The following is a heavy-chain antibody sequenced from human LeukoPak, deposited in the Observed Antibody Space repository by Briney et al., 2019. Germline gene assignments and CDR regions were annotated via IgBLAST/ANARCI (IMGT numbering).Heavy chain of an antibody. D-gene: IGHD3-22*01. CDR1: GGSFSGYY. V-gene: IGHV4-34*01. CDR3: ARAHRPYYYDSSGLAGGMDV. CDR2: INHSGST. J-gene: IGHJ6*02. Sequence: PSETLSLTCAVYGGSFSGYYWSWIRQPPGKGPEWIGEINHSGSTNYNPSLKSRVTISVDTSKNQFSLKLSSVTAADTAVYYCARAHRPYYYDSSGLAGGMDVWGQGTTVTVSS.